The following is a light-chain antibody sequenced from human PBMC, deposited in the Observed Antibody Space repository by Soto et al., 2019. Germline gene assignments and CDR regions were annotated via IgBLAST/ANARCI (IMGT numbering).Light chain of an antibody. J-gene: IGLJ2*01. V-gene: IGLV3-21*04. CDR3: QVWDSSSDVV. CDR2: YDS. Sequence: SYELTQPPSVSVAPGKTARSTCGGNNIGSKSVHWYQQKPGQAPVLVIYYDSDRPSGIPERFSGSNSGNTATLTISRVEAGDEADYYCQVWDSSSDVVFGGGTKRTVL. CDR1: NIGSKS.